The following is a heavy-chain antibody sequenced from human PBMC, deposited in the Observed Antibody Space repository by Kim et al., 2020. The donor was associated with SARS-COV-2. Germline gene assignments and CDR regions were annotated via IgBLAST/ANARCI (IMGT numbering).Heavy chain of an antibody. CDR1: GGSFSGYY. D-gene: IGHD2-15*01. V-gene: IGHV4-34*01. J-gene: IGHJ4*02. CDR2: INHSGST. Sequence: SETLSLTCAVYGGSFSGYYWSWIRQPPGKGLEWIGGINHSGSTNYKPSLNSRVTILVDTSKIQFSLNLNSVTAADTAMYYCAGGRGRDYDYWGQGTLVTVSS. CDR3: AGGRGRDYDY.